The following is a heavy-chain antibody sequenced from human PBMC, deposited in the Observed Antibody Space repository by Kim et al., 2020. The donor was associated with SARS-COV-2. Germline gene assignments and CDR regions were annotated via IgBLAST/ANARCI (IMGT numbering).Heavy chain of an antibody. CDR1: GFTFSNFW. Sequence: GGSLRLSCTASGFTFSNFWMSWVRQAPGKGPEWVANTNQAGSERNFANSVRGRFSIARDNARNSLYLQMNSLRAEDSAVYFCARGRAVDYWGQGALVTV. V-gene: IGHV3-7*04. CDR3: ARGRAVDY. CDR2: TNQAGSER. J-gene: IGHJ4*02.